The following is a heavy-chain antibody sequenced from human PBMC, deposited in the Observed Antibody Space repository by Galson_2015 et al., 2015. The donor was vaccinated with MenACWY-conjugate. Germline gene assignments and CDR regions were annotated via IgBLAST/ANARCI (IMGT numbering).Heavy chain of an antibody. J-gene: IGHJ4*02. Sequence: RAISGDSVSSHSAAWNWSRQSPSRGLEWRGRTYYRSKWFNHYAVSVKSRITINPYTSKNQFSLQMKSVTHEDTAVYYCAGSEASTIDYWGRGTLVTVSS. V-gene: IGHV6-1*01. CDR2: TYYRSKWFN. CDR3: AGSEASTIDY. CDR1: GDSVSSHSAA. D-gene: IGHD1-1*01.